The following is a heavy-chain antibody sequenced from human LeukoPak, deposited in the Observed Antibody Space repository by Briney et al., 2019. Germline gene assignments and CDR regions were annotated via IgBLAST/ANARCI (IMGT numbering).Heavy chain of an antibody. Sequence: PGGSLRLSSTTSRFTFSRYAMIWVRQAPGKGLEWVSAITASGARTFYAGSVKGRFTISRDNSENTLYLQMNSLRAEDTAVYYCARDPNGDYVGAFDFWGQGTMVTVSS. J-gene: IGHJ3*01. CDR2: ITASGART. CDR3: ARDPNGDYVGAFDF. CDR1: RFTFSRYA. V-gene: IGHV3-23*01. D-gene: IGHD4-17*01.